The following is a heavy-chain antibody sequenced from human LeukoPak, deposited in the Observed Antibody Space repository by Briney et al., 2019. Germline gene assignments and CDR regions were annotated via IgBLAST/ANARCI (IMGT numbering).Heavy chain of an antibody. D-gene: IGHD6-13*01. CDR2: ISAYNGNT. CDR1: DYTFTTYG. CDR3: ARSIGPPKRSAAGTKFFDY. V-gene: IGHV1-18*01. J-gene: IGHJ4*02. Sequence: ASVKVSCKASDYTFTTYGISWVRQAPGQGLEWMGWISAYNGNTNYAQKLQGRVTMTTDTSTSTAYMELRSLRSDDTAVYYCARSIGPPKRSAAGTKFFDYWGQGTLVTVSS.